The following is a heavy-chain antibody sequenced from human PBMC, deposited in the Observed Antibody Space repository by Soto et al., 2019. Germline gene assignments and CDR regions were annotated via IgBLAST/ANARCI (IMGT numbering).Heavy chain of an antibody. CDR3: AKDQGQSLGTNAFDI. D-gene: IGHD6-19*01. J-gene: IGHJ3*02. CDR2: ISFNSGTV. Sequence: EVQLVESGGGLVQPGRSLRLSCAASGFTFDYYAMHWVRQVPGKGLEWVSGISFNSGTVAYADSVKGRFTISRDNAKNSLFLQMNSLRAEDMALYYCAKDQGQSLGTNAFDIWGQGTMVTVSS. V-gene: IGHV3-9*03. CDR1: GFTFDYYA.